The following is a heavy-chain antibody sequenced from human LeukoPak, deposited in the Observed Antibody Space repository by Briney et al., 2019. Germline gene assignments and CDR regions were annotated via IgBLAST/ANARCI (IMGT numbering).Heavy chain of an antibody. D-gene: IGHD5-24*01. V-gene: IGHV1-69*13. CDR3: AVSKVEMATSYYFDY. J-gene: IGHJ4*02. CDR2: IIPIFGTA. Sequence: SVKVSCKASGGTFSSYAISWVRQAPGQGLEWMGGIIPIFGTANYAQKFQGRVTTTADESTSTAYMELSSLRSEDTAVYYCAVSKVEMATSYYFDYWGQGTLVTVSS. CDR1: GGTFSSYA.